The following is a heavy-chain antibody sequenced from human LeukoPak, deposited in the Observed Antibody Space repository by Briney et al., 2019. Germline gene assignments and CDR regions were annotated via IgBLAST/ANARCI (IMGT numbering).Heavy chain of an antibody. J-gene: IGHJ4*02. CDR3: ARRGWYDSSGYPFDY. CDR2: INHSGST. CDR1: GGSFSGYY. Sequence: SETLSLTCAVYGGSFSGYYWSWIRQPPGKGLEWIGEINHSGSTNYNPSLKSRVTISVDTSKNQFSLKLSSVTAAGTAVYYCARRGWYDSSGYPFDYWGQGTLVTVSS. D-gene: IGHD3-22*01. V-gene: IGHV4-34*01.